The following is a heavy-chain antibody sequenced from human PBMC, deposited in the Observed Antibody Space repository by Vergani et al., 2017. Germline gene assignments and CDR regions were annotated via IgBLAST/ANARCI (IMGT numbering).Heavy chain of an antibody. CDR2: ISGSGGST. J-gene: IGHJ4*02. Sequence: EVQLLESGGGLVQPGGSLRLSCAASGFPFSSYGMSWVRQAPGKGLEWVSAISGSGGSTSYADSVKGRFTFTRENSKNTLYLQMKSLRAEDTAVYYCARGGRARITMIEVVISDYWGQGTLVTVSS. D-gene: IGHD3-22*01. V-gene: IGHV3-23*01. CDR3: ARGGRARITMIEVVISDY. CDR1: GFPFSSYG.